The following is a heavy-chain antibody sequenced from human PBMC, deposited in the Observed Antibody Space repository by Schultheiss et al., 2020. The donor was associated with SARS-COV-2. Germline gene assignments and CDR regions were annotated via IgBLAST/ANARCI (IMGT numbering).Heavy chain of an antibody. J-gene: IGHJ6*02. CDR2: ISGSGGST. CDR1: GFTLSDYS. V-gene: IGHV3-23*01. Sequence: GGSLRLSCAASGFTLSDYSMSWIRQAPGKGLEWVSAISGSGGSTYYADSVKGRFTISRDNSKNTLYLQMNSLRGEDTAVYYCARDRSGWDYGMDVWGQGTTVTVSS. CDR3: ARDRSGWDYGMDV. D-gene: IGHD3-3*01.